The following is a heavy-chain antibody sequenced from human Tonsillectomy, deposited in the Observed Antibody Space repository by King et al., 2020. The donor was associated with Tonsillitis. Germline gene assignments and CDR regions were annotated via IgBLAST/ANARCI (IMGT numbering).Heavy chain of an antibody. D-gene: IGHD2-2*03. CDR3: AGDAGGYCSGTSCLSWFDP. CDR1: RFTFTTYT. V-gene: IGHV3-30*04. CDR2: ISHDGSNK. J-gene: IGHJ5*02. Sequence: VQLVESGGGVVQPGRSLRLSCAASRFTFTTYTLHWVRQAPGKGLEWVAVISHDGSNKYYADSVQGRFTISRDNSNNTPYLQMNSLRAEDTAVYYCAGDAGGYCSGTSCLSWFDPWGQGTLVTVSS.